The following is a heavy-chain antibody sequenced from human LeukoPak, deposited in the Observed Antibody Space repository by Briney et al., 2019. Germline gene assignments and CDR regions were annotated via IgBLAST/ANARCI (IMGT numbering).Heavy chain of an antibody. CDR3: PSPAAGTNSDF. Sequence: GGSLRLSCAASGFTFSDYYMSWIRQAPGKGLEWISYISSIGGYSNYADSVKGRFTISRDNAKNSLYLQMNSLRAEDTAVYYCPSPAAGTNSDFWGQGTLVTVSS. CDR2: ISSIGGYS. J-gene: IGHJ4*02. D-gene: IGHD6-13*01. V-gene: IGHV3-11*03. CDR1: GFTFSDYY.